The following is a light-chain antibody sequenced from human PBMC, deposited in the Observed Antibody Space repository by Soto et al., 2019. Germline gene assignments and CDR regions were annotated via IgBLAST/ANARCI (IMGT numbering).Light chain of an antibody. Sequence: QAVVTQEPSLTVSPGGTVTLTCGSSTGAVTSGHYPYWFQQKPGQAPRTLIYDTSNKHSWTPARFSGSLLGGKAALTLSGAQPEDEAEYYCLLSYSGARSVVFGGGTKXTV. J-gene: IGLJ2*01. V-gene: IGLV7-46*01. CDR1: TGAVTSGHY. CDR3: LLSYSGARSVV. CDR2: DTS.